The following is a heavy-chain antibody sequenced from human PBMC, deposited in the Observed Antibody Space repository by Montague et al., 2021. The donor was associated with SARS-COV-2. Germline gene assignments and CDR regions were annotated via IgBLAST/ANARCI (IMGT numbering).Heavy chain of an antibody. CDR3: RVVPAGIPKGPNFYYMDV. Sequence: SETLSLTCAVYGGSLSGYSWSWIRQHPGKGLEWIGQIYHSGSTNYNPSLKSRVTISVDTFKNQFSLKLSSVTAADTALYYCRVVPAGIPKGPNFYYMDVWGKGTTVTVSS. V-gene: IGHV4-34*01. CDR1: GGSLSGYS. J-gene: IGHJ6*03. CDR2: IYHSGST. D-gene: IGHD2-2*02.